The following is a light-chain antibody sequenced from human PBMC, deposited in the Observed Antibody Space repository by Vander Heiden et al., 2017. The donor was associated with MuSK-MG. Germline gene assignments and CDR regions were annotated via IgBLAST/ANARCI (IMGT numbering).Light chain of an antibody. CDR1: QSVSSN. J-gene: IGKJ4*01. Sequence: EIVITQSPAPLSVSPGERATLSCRASQSVSSNLAWYQQKPGQAPRLLIYGASTRATGIPARFSGSGSETEFTLTISSLQSEDFAVYYCQQNNNWPPLTFGGGTKVEIK. CDR3: QQNNNWPPLT. CDR2: GAS. V-gene: IGKV3-15*01.